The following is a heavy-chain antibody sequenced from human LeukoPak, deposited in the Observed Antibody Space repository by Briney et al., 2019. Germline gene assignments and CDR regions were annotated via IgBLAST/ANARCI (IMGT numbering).Heavy chain of an antibody. CDR1: GFTFSGFA. J-gene: IGHJ3*02. D-gene: IGHD1-26*01. V-gene: IGHV3-73*01. CDR2: IRSKAHNYAT. Sequence: PGGSLKLACAASGFTFSGFAFHWVRQASGKGREWVGRIRSKAHNYATVYAASVKGRFTISRDDSKNATYLQMNSLKTEDTAVYYCTRVLLKSYSDAFDIWGQGTMVTVSS. CDR3: TRVLLKSYSDAFDI.